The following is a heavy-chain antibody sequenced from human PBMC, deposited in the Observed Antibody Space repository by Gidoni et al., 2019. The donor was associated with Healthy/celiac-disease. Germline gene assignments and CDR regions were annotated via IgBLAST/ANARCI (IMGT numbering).Heavy chain of an antibody. CDR2: ILPIFGTA. V-gene: IGHV1-69*06. CDR1: GGTFSSYA. J-gene: IGHJ4*02. CDR3: ARGDMITFEGMYYFDY. Sequence: QVQLVQSGAEVKKPGSSVKVSCKASGGTFSSYAIRWVRQAPGQGLEWMGGILPIFGTANYAQKFQGRVTITADKSTSTAYMELSSLRSEDTAVYYCARGDMITFEGMYYFDYWGQGTLVTVSS. D-gene: IGHD3-16*01.